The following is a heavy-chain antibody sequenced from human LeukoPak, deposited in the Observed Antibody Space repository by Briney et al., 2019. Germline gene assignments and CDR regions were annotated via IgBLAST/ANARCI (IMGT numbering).Heavy chain of an antibody. CDR3: AKGSYSSGWANRY. D-gene: IGHD6-19*01. V-gene: IGHV3-23*01. J-gene: IGHJ4*02. CDR2: ISGSGAGT. Sequence: GGSLRLSCAASGFTFSSYAMSWARQAPGKGLEWVSAISGSGAGTYYADSVKGRFTISRDNSKNTLYLQMNSLRADDTAVYYCAKGSYSSGWANRYWGQGTLVTVSS. CDR1: GFTFSSYA.